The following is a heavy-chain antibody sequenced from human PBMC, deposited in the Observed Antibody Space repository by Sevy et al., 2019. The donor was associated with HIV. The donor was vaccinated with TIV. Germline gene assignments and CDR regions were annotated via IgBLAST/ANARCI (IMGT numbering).Heavy chain of an antibody. D-gene: IGHD3-22*01. Sequence: GGSLRLSCAASGFTFSSYWMSWVRQAPGKGLEWVANIKQDGSEKYYVDSVKGRFTISRDNAKNSQYLQMNSLRAEDTAVYYCARARGYYYLDAFDIWGQGTMVTVS. CDR3: ARARGYYYLDAFDI. V-gene: IGHV3-7*01. J-gene: IGHJ3*02. CDR2: IKQDGSEK. CDR1: GFTFSSYW.